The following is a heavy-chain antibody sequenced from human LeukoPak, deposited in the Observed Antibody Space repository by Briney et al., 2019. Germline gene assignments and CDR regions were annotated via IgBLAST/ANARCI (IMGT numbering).Heavy chain of an antibody. V-gene: IGHV1-18*01. CDR3: ARDNDYVWGSYRYPGY. CDR2: ISVYNDNK. J-gene: IGHJ4*02. D-gene: IGHD3-16*02. Sequence: GASVKVSCKASGYTFTSYDINWVRQAPGQGLEWMGWISVYNDNKNYAQKFQGRVTMTTDPSTSTAHMELRSLRSDDTAVYYCARDNDYVWGSYRYPGYWGQGTLVTVPS. CDR1: GYTFTSYD.